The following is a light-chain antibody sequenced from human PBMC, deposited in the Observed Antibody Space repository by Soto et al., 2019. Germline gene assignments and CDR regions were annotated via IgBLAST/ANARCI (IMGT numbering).Light chain of an antibody. CDR3: QSYDSSLSGYV. V-gene: IGLV1-40*01. CDR1: SSNIGAGYE. Sequence: QAVVTQPPSVSEAPGQRVTISCTGSSSNIGAGYEAHWYQQVPGTAPKLLIYENNNRPSGVPDRFSGSKSGTSASLAITGLQVEDEAEYYCQSYDSSLSGYVFGTGTKLTVL. CDR2: ENN. J-gene: IGLJ1*01.